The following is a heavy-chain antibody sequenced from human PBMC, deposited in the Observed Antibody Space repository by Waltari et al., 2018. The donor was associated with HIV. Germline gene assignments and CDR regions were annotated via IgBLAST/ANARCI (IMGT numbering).Heavy chain of an antibody. Sequence: EVQLVESGGGLVQPGGSLRLSCAASGFTFSNFWMSWVRQAPGKGLEWLANIKQDGSEKYYVDSVKGRFTISRDNAKNSLYLQMNSLRAEDTAVYYCASPSIRAGMDVWGQGTTATVSS. CDR2: IKQDGSEK. V-gene: IGHV3-7*01. CDR3: ASPSIRAGMDV. CDR1: GFTFSNFW. J-gene: IGHJ6*02. D-gene: IGHD2-2*02.